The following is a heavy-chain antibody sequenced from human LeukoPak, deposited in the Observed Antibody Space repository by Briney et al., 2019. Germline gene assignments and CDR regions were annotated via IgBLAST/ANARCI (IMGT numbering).Heavy chain of an antibody. CDR3: ARDSGTTGEVKFDP. J-gene: IGHJ5*02. CDR1: GGSISSYY. V-gene: IGHV4-4*07. D-gene: IGHD3-10*01. CDR2: IYTSGSI. Sequence: IPSETLSLTCTVSGGSISSYYWSWIRQPAGKVLEWIGRIYTSGSITYNPSLKSRVSMSVDTSKNQFSLKLSSVTAADTAVYYCARDSGTTGEVKFDPWGQGTLVTVSS.